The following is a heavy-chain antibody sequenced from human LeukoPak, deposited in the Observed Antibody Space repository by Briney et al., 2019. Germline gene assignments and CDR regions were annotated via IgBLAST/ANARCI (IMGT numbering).Heavy chain of an antibody. CDR1: GGSISSSSYY. V-gene: IGHV4-61*05. CDR2: IYYSGST. CDR3: ARHTVVVRGSNSYYYYGMDV. J-gene: IGHJ6*02. D-gene: IGHD2-21*01. Sequence: SSETLSLTCTVSGGSISSSSYYWSWIRQPPGKGLEWIGYIYYSGSTNYNPSLKSRVTISVDTSKNQFSLKLSSVTAADTAVYYCARHTVVVRGSNSYYYYGMDVWGQGTTVTVSS.